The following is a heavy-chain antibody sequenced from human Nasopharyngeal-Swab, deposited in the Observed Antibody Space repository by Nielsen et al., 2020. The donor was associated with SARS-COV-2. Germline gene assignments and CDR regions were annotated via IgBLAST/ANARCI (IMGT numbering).Heavy chain of an antibody. CDR3: ARDVAIVGATLDN. J-gene: IGHJ4*02. D-gene: IGHD1-26*01. CDR2: ISSSSSKS. CDR1: GFAFDDYG. Sequence: GESLKISCTSSGFAFDDYGMSWVRQAPGKGLEWLAYISSSSSKSYYADSVKGRFTISRDNPKKSLFLQMNSLRDEDTAVYYCARDVAIVGATLDNWGQGTLVTVSS. V-gene: IGHV3-48*02.